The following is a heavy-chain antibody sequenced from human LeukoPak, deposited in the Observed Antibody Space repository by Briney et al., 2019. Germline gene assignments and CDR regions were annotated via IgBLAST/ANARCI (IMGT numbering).Heavy chain of an antibody. V-gene: IGHV1-2*02. CDR1: GDTFTVHF. D-gene: IGHD2-15*01. J-gene: IGHJ4*02. CDR3: ASPSLQYCNSGSCSGAYYLDY. Sequence: GASVKVSCEAFGDTFTVHFIHWVRQAPGQGLEWMGWITPDSGGTNFAQKFQGRVTMTRDTSITTVYMELSSLTSDDSGFYYCASPSLQYCNSGSCSGAYYLDYWGQGTLVTVSS. CDR2: ITPDSGGT.